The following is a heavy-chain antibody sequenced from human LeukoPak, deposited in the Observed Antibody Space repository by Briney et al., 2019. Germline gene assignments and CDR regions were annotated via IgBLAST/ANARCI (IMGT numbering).Heavy chain of an antibody. CDR1: GGSISSFY. D-gene: IGHD2-2*03. V-gene: IGHV4-4*07. CDR3: ARLDPRRWFDP. Sequence: SETLSLTCTVSGGSISSFYWTWLRQPAGKGLEWIGRIYPTGSTTYNPSLRSRVTLSVDTSKNQFSLNLISVTAADTAVYYCARLDPRRWFDPWGQGILVTVSS. CDR2: IYPTGST. J-gene: IGHJ5*02.